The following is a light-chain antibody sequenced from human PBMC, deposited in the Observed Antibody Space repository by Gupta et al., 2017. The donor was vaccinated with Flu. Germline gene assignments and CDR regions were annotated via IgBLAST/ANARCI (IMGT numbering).Light chain of an antibody. Sequence: DIRMTESPSSLSASVKDIVTITCRPSKSISSYLNWYQQKPGKAPKLPIYAASRVQTRVPPRFRGSGSGTNFTLTISGREPEDFATYYFQHRYTNPSTFGGGTKVEIK. CDR1: KSISSY. V-gene: IGKV1-39*01. J-gene: IGKJ4*01. CDR2: AAS. CDR3: QHRYTNPST.